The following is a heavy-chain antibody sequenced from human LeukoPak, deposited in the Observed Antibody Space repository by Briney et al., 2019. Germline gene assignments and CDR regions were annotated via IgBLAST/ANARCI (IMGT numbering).Heavy chain of an antibody. J-gene: IGHJ6*02. CDR3: ARDDPYKGSGWYARFPTYYYYGMDV. Sequence: GGSLRLSCAASGFTVSSNYMSWVRQAPGKGLEWVSVIYSGGSTYYADSVKGRFTISRDNSKNTLYLQMNSLRAEDTAVYYCARDDPYKGSGWYARFPTYYYYGMDVWGQGTTVTVSS. CDR1: GFTVSSNY. CDR2: IYSGGST. V-gene: IGHV3-53*01. D-gene: IGHD6-19*01.